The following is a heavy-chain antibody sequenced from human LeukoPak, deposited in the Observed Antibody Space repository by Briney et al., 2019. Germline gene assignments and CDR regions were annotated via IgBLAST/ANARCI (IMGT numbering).Heavy chain of an antibody. J-gene: IGHJ6*02. CDR1: RFTFGAYS. V-gene: IGHV3-23*01. D-gene: IGHD6-13*01. Sequence: GGSLRLSCAASRFTFGAYSMTWVRQAPGKGLEWVSAISGSGGNTYYADSVKGRFTISRDNSKNTLYLQMNSLRAEDTAAYYCARGGILYGMDVWGQGTTVTVSS. CDR2: ISGSGGNT. CDR3: ARGGILYGMDV.